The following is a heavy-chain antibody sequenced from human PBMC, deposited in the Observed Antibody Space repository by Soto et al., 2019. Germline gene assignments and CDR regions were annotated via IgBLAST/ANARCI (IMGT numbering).Heavy chain of an antibody. J-gene: IGHJ5*02. CDR1: GYTFTSYA. CDR2: INAGNGNT. V-gene: IGHV1-3*01. Sequence: GASVKVSCKASGYTFTSYAMHWVRQAPGQRLEWMGWINAGNGNTKYSQKFQGRVIITRDTSASTAYMELSSLRSEDTAVYYCSRSRPPWYSSGIVPNWFDPWGQGTLVTVSS. D-gene: IGHD6-19*01. CDR3: SRSRPPWYSSGIVPNWFDP.